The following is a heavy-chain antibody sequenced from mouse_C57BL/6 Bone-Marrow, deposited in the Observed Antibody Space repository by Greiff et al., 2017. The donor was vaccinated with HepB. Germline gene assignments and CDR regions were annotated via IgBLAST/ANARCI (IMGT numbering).Heavy chain of an antibody. CDR2: INSDGGST. V-gene: IGHV5-2*01. CDR3: ARWDDYDAWFAY. D-gene: IGHD2-4*01. Sequence: EVKLVESGGGLVQPGESLKLSCESNEYEFPSHDMSWVRTTPEKRLELVAAINSDGGSTYYPDTMERRFIISRDNTKKTLYLQMSSLRSEDTALYYCARWDDYDAWFAYWGQGTLVTVSA. CDR1: EYEFPSHD. J-gene: IGHJ3*01.